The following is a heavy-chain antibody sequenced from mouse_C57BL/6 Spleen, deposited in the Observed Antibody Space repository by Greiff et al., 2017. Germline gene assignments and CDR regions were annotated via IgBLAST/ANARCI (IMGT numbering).Heavy chain of an antibody. J-gene: IGHJ2*01. CDR3: ARETTVVHFDY. D-gene: IGHD1-1*01. CDR2: INPSTGGT. V-gene: IGHV1-42*01. CDR1: GYSFTGYY. Sequence: VQLKESGPELVKPGASVKISCKASGYSFTGYYMNWVKQSPEKSLEWIGEINPSTGGTTYNQKFKAKATLTVDKSSSTAYMQLKSLTSEDSAVYYCARETTVVHFDYWGQGTTLTVSS.